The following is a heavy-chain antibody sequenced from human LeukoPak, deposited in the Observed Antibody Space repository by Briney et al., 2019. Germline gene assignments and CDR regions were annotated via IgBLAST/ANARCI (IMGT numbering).Heavy chain of an antibody. CDR1: GGSFSGYY. D-gene: IGHD3-10*01. V-gene: IGHV4-34*01. Sequence: SETLSLTCAVYGGSFSGYYWSWIRQPPGKGLEWIGEINHSGSPNYNPSLKSRVTISIDTSKNQFSLKLSPVTAADTAVYYCARDLSDYYGSGSYRPIDAYDIWGQGTMVTVSS. CDR2: INHSGSP. CDR3: ARDLSDYYGSGSYRPIDAYDI. J-gene: IGHJ3*02.